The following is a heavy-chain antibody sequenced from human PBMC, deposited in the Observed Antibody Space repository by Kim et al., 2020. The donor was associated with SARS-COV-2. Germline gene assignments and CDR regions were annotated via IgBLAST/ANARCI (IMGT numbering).Heavy chain of an antibody. CDR2: IIPIFGTA. CDR3: ARDRDYYGSGAPDY. D-gene: IGHD3-10*01. CDR1: GGTFSSYA. J-gene: IGHJ4*02. V-gene: IGHV1-69*13. Sequence: SVKVSCKASGGTFSSYAISWVRQAPGQGLEWMGGIIPIFGTANYAQKFQGRVTITADESTSTAYMELSSLRSEDTAVYYCARDRDYYGSGAPDYWGQGTLVTVSS.